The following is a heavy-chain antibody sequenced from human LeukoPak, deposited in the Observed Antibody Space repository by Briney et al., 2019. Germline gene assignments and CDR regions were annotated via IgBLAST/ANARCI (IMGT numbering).Heavy chain of an antibody. CDR1: GGSFSGYY. CDR2: INHSGST. D-gene: IGHD2-21*02. CDR3: ARDSDIVVVTDAGAFDI. Sequence: SETLSLTCAVYGGSFSGYYWSWIRQPPGKGLEWIGEINHSGSTNYNPSLKSRVTISVDTSKNQFSLKLSSVTAADTAVYYCARDSDIVVVTDAGAFDIWGQGTMVTVSS. J-gene: IGHJ3*02. V-gene: IGHV4-34*01.